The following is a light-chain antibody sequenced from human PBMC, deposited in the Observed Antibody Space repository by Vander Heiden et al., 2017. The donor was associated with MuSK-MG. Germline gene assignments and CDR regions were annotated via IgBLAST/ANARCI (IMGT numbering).Light chain of an antibody. CDR3: QSHDSSVSGSRV. V-gene: IGLV1-40*01. CDR2: ANT. Sequence: QSVLTQPPSVSGAPGQRVTISRTGSSSNIGAGYDVHWYQQLPGKAPRLLIYANTNRPSGVPDRFSASKSGTSASLDITGLQAEDEADYYCQSHDSSVSGSRVFGGGTKLTVL. J-gene: IGLJ3*02. CDR1: SSNIGAGYD.